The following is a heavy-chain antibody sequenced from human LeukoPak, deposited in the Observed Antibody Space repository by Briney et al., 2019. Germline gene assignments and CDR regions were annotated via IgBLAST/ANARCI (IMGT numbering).Heavy chain of an antibody. Sequence: ASVKVSCKASGYTFTSYDINWVRQATGQGLEWMGWMNPNSGNTGYAQKFQGRVTMTRNTSISTAYMELSSLRSEDTAVYYCARVGRWFRELYIDYWGQGTLVTVSS. CDR2: MNPNSGNT. J-gene: IGHJ4*02. CDR3: ARVGRWFRELYIDY. CDR1: GYTFTSYD. V-gene: IGHV1-8*01. D-gene: IGHD3-10*01.